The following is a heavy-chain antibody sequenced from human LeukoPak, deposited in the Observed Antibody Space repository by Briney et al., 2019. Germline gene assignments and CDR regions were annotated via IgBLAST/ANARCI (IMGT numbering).Heavy chain of an antibody. CDR1: GGSVSSGIYY. V-gene: IGHV4-61*01. CDR2: IYYSGST. Sequence: SETLSLTCTVSGGSVSSGIYYWSWIRQPPGKGLEWIGYIYYSGSTNYNPSLKSRVTISVDTSKNQYSLKLSSVTAADTAVYYCARDLYGSGSYSHRDWGQGTLVTVSS. J-gene: IGHJ4*02. CDR3: ARDLYGSGSYSHRD. D-gene: IGHD3-10*01.